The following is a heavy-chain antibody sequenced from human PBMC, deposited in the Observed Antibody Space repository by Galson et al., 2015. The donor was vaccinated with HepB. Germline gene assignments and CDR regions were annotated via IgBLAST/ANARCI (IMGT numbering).Heavy chain of an antibody. J-gene: IGHJ4*02. D-gene: IGHD6-13*01. V-gene: IGHV3-33*01. Sequence: SLRLSCAASGFTFNTYGMHWVRQAPGKGLEWVALIWSDGSNQYYADSVKGRFTISGDNSRNTLYLQMNSLRAEDTALYYCAREAHIAAPACLDSWGQGTLVTVSS. CDR2: IWSDGSNQ. CDR3: AREAHIAAPACLDS. CDR1: GFTFNTYG.